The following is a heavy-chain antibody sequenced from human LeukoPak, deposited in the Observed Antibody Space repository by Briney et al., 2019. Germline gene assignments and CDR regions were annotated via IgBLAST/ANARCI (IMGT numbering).Heavy chain of an antibody. CDR2: IYTSGDT. J-gene: IGHJ4*02. V-gene: IGHV4-59*10. Sequence: PSETLSLTCAVYGGSFNAYYWSWIRQPAGQGLEWIGRIYTSGDTNYNPSLKSRVTMSVDTSKNQLSLKLRPVTAADTAVYYCARAAGAAGGQYFDYWGQGTLVTVSS. CDR1: GGSFNAYY. CDR3: ARAAGAAGGQYFDY. D-gene: IGHD6-13*01.